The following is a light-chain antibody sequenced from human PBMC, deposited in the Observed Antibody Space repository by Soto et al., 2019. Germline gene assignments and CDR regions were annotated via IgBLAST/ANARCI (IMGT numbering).Light chain of an antibody. J-gene: IGKJ1*01. Sequence: DIEMTQSPSSLSASVGDRVTITCRAGQDIRDYLAWYQQKPGKVPKLLMYTASTLQPGVPSRFSGSGSGTDFTLTIRSLQPEDVATYYCQKYNSAPWTFGQGTRIELK. CDR2: TAS. CDR3: QKYNSAPWT. V-gene: IGKV1-27*01. CDR1: QDIRDY.